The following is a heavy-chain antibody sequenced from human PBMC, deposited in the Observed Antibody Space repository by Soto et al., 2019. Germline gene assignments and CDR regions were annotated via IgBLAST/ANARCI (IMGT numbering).Heavy chain of an antibody. CDR1: GFTFNSYG. CDR3: AKEGAGYYDSSPYDS. D-gene: IGHD3-22*01. CDR2: ISASGGSR. J-gene: IGHJ5*01. V-gene: IGHV3-23*01. Sequence: PGGSLRLSCAVSGFTFNSYGMSWVRQAPGKGLEWVSAISASGGSRYYADSVKGRFTISRDNSKNTLFLQMNGLRAEDTAVYYCAKEGAGYYDSSPYDSWGQGTLVTVSS.